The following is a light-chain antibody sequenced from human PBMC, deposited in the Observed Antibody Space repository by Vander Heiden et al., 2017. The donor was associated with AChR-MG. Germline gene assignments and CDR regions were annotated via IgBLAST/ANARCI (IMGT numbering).Light chain of an antibody. CDR3: QSYDSSLSGSV. Sequence: QSVLTQPPSVSGAPGQRVTIPCTGSSSNIGAGYDLHWYQQLPGTAPKLLIYGNGNRPSGVPDRFSGSKSGTSASLAITGLQAEDEADYYCQSYDSSLSGSVFGGGTKLTVL. V-gene: IGLV1-40*01. CDR2: GNG. CDR1: SSNIGAGYD. J-gene: IGLJ3*02.